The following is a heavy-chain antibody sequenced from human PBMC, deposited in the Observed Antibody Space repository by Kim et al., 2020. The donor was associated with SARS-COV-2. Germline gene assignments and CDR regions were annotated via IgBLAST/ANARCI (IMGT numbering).Heavy chain of an antibody. J-gene: IGHJ4*02. CDR1: GFTFSNYA. Sequence: GGSLRLSCAASGFTFSNYALNWVRQAPGKGLEWVSSIYSTSNYMYYADSVKGRFTISRDNAKNSLYLQMNSLRAEDTAIYYCARREGTNWGFDYWGQGTL. CDR3: ARREGTNWGFDY. D-gene: IGHD7-27*01. V-gene: IGHV3-21*01. CDR2: IYSTSNYM.